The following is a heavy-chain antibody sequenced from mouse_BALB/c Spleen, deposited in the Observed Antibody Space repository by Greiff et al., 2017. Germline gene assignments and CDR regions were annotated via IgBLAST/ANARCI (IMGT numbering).Heavy chain of an antibody. CDR2: ILPGSGST. CDR3: ERAPWGMGAWVAY. CDR1: GYTFSSYW. J-gene: IGHJ3*01. Sequence: QVQLQQSGAELMKPGASVKISCKATGYTFSSYWIEWVKQRPGHGLEWIGEILPGSGSTNYNEKFKGKATFTADTSSNTAYMQLSSLTSEVSAVYYCERAPWGMGAWVAYWGQGTLVTVSA. D-gene: IGHD2-3*01. V-gene: IGHV1-9*01.